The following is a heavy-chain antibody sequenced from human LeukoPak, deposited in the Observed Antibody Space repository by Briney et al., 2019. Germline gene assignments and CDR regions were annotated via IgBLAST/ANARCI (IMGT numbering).Heavy chain of an antibody. CDR2: IYYSGST. J-gene: IGHJ3*02. V-gene: IGHV4-59*01. CDR1: GGSISSYY. D-gene: IGHD1-26*01. CDR3: ARTVYSGSYSDSFDI. Sequence: PSETLSLTCTVSGGSISSYYWSWIRQPPGKGLEWIGYIYYSGSTNYNPSLKSRVTISVDTSKNEVSLKLSSVTAADTAVYYCARTVYSGSYSDSFDIWGQGTMVTVSS.